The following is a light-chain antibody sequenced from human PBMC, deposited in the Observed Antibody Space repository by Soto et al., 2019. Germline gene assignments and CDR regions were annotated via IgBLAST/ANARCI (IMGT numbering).Light chain of an antibody. J-gene: IGKJ5*01. CDR1: QGISSY. V-gene: IGKV1-9*01. CDR2: ASS. CDR3: QQRNTFPVT. Sequence: DIQLTQSPSFLSASVGDRVTITCRASQGISSYLAWYQQTPGKAPKLLIYASSTLQSGVPSRFSGSGSGTEFTLTISSLQPEDFATYYCQQRNTFPVTFGQGTRLEI.